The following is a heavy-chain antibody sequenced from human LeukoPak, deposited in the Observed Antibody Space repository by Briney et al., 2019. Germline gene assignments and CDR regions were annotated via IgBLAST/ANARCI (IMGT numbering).Heavy chain of an antibody. J-gene: IGHJ4*02. CDR3: TRGFDADYSFDY. CDR1: GYTFTSYG. V-gene: IGHV1-18*01. Sequence: ASVKVSCKASGYTFTSYGISWVRQAPGQGLEWMGWISAYNGNTNYPQKLQGGVTMTTDTSTSTAYMELRSLRSDDTAVYYCTRGFDADYSFDYWGQGTLVSVSS. CDR2: ISAYNGNT. D-gene: IGHD3-9*01.